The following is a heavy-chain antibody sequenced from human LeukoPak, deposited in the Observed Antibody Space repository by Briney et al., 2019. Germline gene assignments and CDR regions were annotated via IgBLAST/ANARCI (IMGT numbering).Heavy chain of an antibody. CDR2: ISSSGTTI. CDR3: ARDRGIFTRYYYAMDV. Sequence: GGSLRLSCVASGITFSSAEMNWVRQAPGKGLEWISYISSSGTTIHYADSVKGRFTVSRDNGEHSLYLQMSSLRAEDTAVYYCARDRGIFTRYYYAMDVWGQGTTVTVSS. D-gene: IGHD2-15*01. J-gene: IGHJ6*02. CDR1: GITFSSAE. V-gene: IGHV3-48*03.